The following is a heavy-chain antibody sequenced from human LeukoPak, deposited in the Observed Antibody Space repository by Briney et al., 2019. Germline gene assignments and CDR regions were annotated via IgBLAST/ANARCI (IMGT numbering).Heavy chain of an antibody. CDR1: GFTFDDYA. V-gene: IGHV3-43D*03. D-gene: IGHD2-2*02. J-gene: IGHJ4*02. Sequence: GGSLRLSCAASGFTFDDYAMHWVRQAPGKGLEWVSLISWDGGNIYYADSMKGRFTISRDNSKNSLYLQMNSLRAEDSAFYYCAKAAIRYTTRWNNFDYWGQGTLVAVSS. CDR3: AKAAIRYTTRWNNFDY. CDR2: ISWDGGNI.